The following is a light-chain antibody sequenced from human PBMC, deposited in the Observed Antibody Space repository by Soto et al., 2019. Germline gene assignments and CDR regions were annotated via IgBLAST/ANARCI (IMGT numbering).Light chain of an antibody. J-gene: IGKJ3*01. Sequence: DIQMTQSPSSMSASVGDRVTITCRASQSISAYLNWYQQKPGKAPKLLIYAASSLQSGVPSRFSDSGSGTDFTLTISSPQPEDFATYYCQESYSTPSVTFGPGTKVDIK. CDR1: QSISAY. CDR2: AAS. V-gene: IGKV1-39*01. CDR3: QESYSTPSVT.